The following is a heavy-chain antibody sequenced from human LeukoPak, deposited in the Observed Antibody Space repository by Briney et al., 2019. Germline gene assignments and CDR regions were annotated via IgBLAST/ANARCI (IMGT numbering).Heavy chain of an antibody. J-gene: IGHJ4*02. V-gene: IGHV3-30*02. CDR1: GFTFSSYG. D-gene: IGHD5-18*01. CDR3: ARDRGYSYGYFTY. Sequence: GGTLRLSCAASGFTFSSYGMHWVRQAPGKGLEWVAFIRYDGSNKYYADSVKGRFTISRDNSKNTLYLQMNSLRAEDTAVYYCARDRGYSYGYFTYWGQGTLVTVSS. CDR2: IRYDGSNK.